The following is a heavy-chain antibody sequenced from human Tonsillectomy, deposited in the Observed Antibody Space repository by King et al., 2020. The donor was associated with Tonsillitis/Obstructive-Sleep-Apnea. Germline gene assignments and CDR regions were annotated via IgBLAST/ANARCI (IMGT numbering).Heavy chain of an antibody. D-gene: IGHD1-7*01. CDR2: IGTAGDP. Sequence: VQLVESGGGLVQPGGSLRLSCAASGFTFSRYDMHWVRQVTGKGLEWVSAIGTAGDPYYPGSVKGRFTISRENAKNSLYLQMNSLRAGDTAVYYCARGTTWGGYYYGMDVWGQGTTVTVSS. CDR1: GFTFSRYD. CDR3: ARGTTWGGYYYGMDV. J-gene: IGHJ6*02. V-gene: IGHV3-13*05.